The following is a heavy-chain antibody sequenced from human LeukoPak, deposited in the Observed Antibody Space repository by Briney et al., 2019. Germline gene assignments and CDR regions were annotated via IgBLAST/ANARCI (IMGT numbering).Heavy chain of an antibody. Sequence: GGSLRLSCAASGFTFSSYWMTWVRQAPGKGLEWVSAISGSGGSTYYADSVKGRFTISRDNSKNTLYLQMNSLRAEDTAVYYCAKVQLWWNFDYWGQGALVTVSS. V-gene: IGHV3-23*01. J-gene: IGHJ4*02. CDR3: AKVQLWWNFDY. CDR1: GFTFSSYW. CDR2: ISGSGGST. D-gene: IGHD5-18*01.